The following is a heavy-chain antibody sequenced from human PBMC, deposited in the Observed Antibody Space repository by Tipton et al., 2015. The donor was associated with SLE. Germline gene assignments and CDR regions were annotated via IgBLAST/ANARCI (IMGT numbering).Heavy chain of an antibody. CDR1: GYSISSGYY. CDR3: ARDRDYYDSSGLLLEGFDV. J-gene: IGHJ3*01. V-gene: IGHV4-38-2*02. D-gene: IGHD3-22*01. CDR2: IYYSGST. Sequence: TLSLTCAVSGYSISSGYYWGWIRQPPGKGLEWIGYIYYSGSTNYNPSLKSRVTISVDTSKNQFSLKLSSVTAADTAVYYCARDRDYYDSSGLLLEGFDVWGQGTMVTVSS.